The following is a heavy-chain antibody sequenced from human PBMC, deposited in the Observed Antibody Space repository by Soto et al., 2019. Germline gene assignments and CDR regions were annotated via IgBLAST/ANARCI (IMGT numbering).Heavy chain of an antibody. V-gene: IGHV1-18*01. CDR3: ARDTPPRGYSYGYSYYYYGMDV. D-gene: IGHD5-18*01. J-gene: IGHJ6*02. Sequence: GASGKVSCKASCYTLTSYGISWVRQAPGQRLEWMGWISAYNGNTNYAQKLQGRVTMTTDTSTSTAYMELRSLRSDDTAVYYCARDTPPRGYSYGYSYYYYGMDVWGQGTTVTVSS. CDR1: CYTLTSYG. CDR2: ISAYNGNT.